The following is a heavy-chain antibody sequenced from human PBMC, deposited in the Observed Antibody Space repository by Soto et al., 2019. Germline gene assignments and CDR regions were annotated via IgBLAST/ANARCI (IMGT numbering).Heavy chain of an antibody. CDR3: ARRGPGTDFDY. CDR2: ISGSGRST. V-gene: IGHV3-23*01. CDR1: GFTFSSYA. Sequence: EVQLLDSGGGLVQPGGSLRLSCAASGFTFSSYAMNWVRQAPGKGLEWVSVISGSGRSTYYADSVKGRFTISRDNSKNTLDLQMNSLRAEDTAVYYCARRGPGTDFDYWGQGTLVTVSS. J-gene: IGHJ4*02. D-gene: IGHD6-13*01.